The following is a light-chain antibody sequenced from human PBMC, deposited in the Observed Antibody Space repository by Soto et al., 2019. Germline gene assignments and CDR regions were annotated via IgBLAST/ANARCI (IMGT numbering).Light chain of an antibody. J-gene: IGKJ2*01. CDR2: GAS. V-gene: IGKV3-20*01. CDR1: QSVSSSY. CDR3: HQYGSSPYT. Sequence: EIVLTQSPGTLSLSPGERATLSCRASQSVSSSYLACYQQKPGQAPRLLIYGASSRATGIPDRFSGSGSGTDFSLTISRLEPGDFAVYYCHQYGSSPYTFGHGTKLEIK.